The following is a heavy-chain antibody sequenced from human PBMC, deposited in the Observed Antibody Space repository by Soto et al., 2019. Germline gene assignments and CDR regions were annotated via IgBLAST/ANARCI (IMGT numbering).Heavy chain of an antibody. Sequence: QVQLQQWGAGLLKPSETLSLTCAVYGGSFSGYYWSWIRQPPGKGLEWIGEINHSGSTNYNPSPYSRVTISVDTSKNQFSLKLSSVTAADTAVYYCARGRGFDSSSWETHNWFDPWGQGTLVTVSS. D-gene: IGHD6-13*01. V-gene: IGHV4-34*01. J-gene: IGHJ5*02. CDR2: INHSGST. CDR1: GGSFSGYY. CDR3: ARGRGFDSSSWETHNWFDP.